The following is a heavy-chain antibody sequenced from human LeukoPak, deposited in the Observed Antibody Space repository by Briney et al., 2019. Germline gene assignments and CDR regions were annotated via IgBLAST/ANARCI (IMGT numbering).Heavy chain of an antibody. CDR1: GFTFSSYW. Sequence: GGSLRLSCAASGFTFSSYWMSWVRQAPGKGLEWVANIKQDGSGKYYVDSVKGRFTISRDNAKNSLYLQMNSLRAEDTAVYYCARVGNYYDSSGYYLSFDYWGQGTLVTVSS. CDR3: ARVGNYYDSSGYYLSFDY. D-gene: IGHD3-22*01. CDR2: IKQDGSGK. V-gene: IGHV3-7*03. J-gene: IGHJ4*02.